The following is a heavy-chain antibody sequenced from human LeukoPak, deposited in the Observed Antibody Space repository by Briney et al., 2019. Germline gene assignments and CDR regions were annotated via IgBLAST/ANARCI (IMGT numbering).Heavy chain of an antibody. D-gene: IGHD1-26*01. CDR2: SSWIEGHT. CDR1: GFSFDDYA. V-gene: IGHV3-43D*03. Sequence: GGSLRLSCAVSGFSFDDYALHWVRQVPEKGLEWVAFSSWIEGHTDYLDSVKGRFTISRDNSKNSLSLQMNSLRAEDSALYYCVRSRAASLGYFDFWGQGTLVTVSS. CDR3: VRSRAASLGYFDF. J-gene: IGHJ4*02.